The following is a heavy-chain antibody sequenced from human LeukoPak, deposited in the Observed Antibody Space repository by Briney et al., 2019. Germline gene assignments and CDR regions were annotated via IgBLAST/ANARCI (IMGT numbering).Heavy chain of an antibody. V-gene: IGHV1-69*05. CDR2: IIPIFGTA. J-gene: IGHJ3*02. D-gene: IGHD3-3*01. CDR3: AREGRFLEWSTTRAGAFDI. Sequence: ASVKVSCKASGGTFSSYAISWVRQAPGQGLEWMGGIIPIFGTANYAQKFQGRVTITTDESTSTAYMELSSLRSEDTAVYYCAREGRFLEWSTTRAGAFDIWGQGTMVTVSS. CDR1: GGTFSSYA.